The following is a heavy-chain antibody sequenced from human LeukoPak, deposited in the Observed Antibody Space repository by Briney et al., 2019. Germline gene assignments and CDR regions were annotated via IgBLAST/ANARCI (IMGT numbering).Heavy chain of an antibody. CDR2: ITSSSTYI. V-gene: IGHV3-21*01. CDR3: TRDGCSGGTCFPWDY. CDR1: GFTFSSYS. J-gene: IGHJ4*02. D-gene: IGHD2-15*01. Sequence: PGGSLRLSCAASGFTFSSYSINWVRQAPGKGLEWVSSITSSSTYIYYADSVKGRFTISRDNAKNSLYLQMNSLRAEDTAVYYCTRDGCSGGTCFPWDYWGQGTLVTVSS.